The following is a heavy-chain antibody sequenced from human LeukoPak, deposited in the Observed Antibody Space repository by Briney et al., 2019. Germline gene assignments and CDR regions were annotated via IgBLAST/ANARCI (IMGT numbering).Heavy chain of an antibody. D-gene: IGHD2-15*01. V-gene: IGHV1-69*01. CDR1: GGTFSSYA. Sequence: SVKVSCKASGGTFSSYAISWVRQAPGQGLEWMGGIIPIFGTANYAQKFQGRVTITADESTSTAYMELSSLRSEDTAVYYCARGGGYCSGGSCYWGRNWFDPWGQGTLVTVSP. CDR2: IIPIFGTA. CDR3: ARGGGYCSGGSCYWGRNWFDP. J-gene: IGHJ5*02.